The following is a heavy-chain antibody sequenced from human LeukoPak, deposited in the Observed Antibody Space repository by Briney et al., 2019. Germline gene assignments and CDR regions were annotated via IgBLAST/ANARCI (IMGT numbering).Heavy chain of an antibody. CDR1: GYTLTELS. D-gene: IGHD2-15*01. CDR3: ARMGEYIVVVAAATPFDY. J-gene: IGHJ4*02. Sequence: ASVKVSCKVSGYTLTELSMHWVRQAPGKGLEWMGGFDPEDGETIYAQKFQGRVTMTEDTSTDTAYMELRSLRSDDTAVYYCARMGEYIVVVAAATPFDYWGQGTLATVSS. V-gene: IGHV1-24*01. CDR2: FDPEDGET.